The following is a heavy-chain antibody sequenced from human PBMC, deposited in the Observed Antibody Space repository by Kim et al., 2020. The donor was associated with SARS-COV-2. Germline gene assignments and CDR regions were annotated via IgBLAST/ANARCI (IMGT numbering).Heavy chain of an antibody. CDR2: IKSKTDGGTT. CDR1: GFTFSNAW. V-gene: IGHV3-15*01. Sequence: GGSLRLSCAASGFTFSNAWMSRVRQAPGKGLEWVGRIKSKTDGGTTDYAAPVKGRFTISRDDSKNTMYLQMNSLKTEDTAVYYCATRRYDFWSDPRSYYYDGLDDWGQGTTVTVSS. CDR3: ATRRYDFWSDPRSYYYDGLDD. D-gene: IGHD3-3*01. J-gene: IGHJ6*02.